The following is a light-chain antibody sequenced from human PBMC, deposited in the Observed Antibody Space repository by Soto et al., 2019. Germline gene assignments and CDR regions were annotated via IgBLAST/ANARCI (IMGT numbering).Light chain of an antibody. Sequence: DIVLTQSPGTLSLSPGERATLSCRASQYVNNDYLAWYQQRPGQAPRLLIYGASRRATGIPDRFSGSGSGTDFTLTISGLEPDDFGLFYCQQYGNSPMYTFGQWTKLQIK. J-gene: IGKJ2*01. V-gene: IGKV3-20*01. CDR2: GAS. CDR1: QYVNNDY. CDR3: QQYGNSPMYT.